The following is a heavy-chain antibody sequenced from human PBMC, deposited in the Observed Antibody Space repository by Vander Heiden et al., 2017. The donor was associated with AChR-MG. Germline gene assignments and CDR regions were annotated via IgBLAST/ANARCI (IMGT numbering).Heavy chain of an antibody. Sequence: EVQLVESGGALVRPGGSLRLPWAASGFTFSSYWMHWVRQAPGKGLVWVSRINSDGSSTRYADSVKGRFTISRDNAKNTLYLQMNSLRAEDTAVYYCVREVDTAMVFYFDYWGQGTLVTVSS. CDR3: VREVDTAMVFYFDY. CDR1: GFTFSSYW. J-gene: IGHJ4*02. D-gene: IGHD5-18*01. CDR2: INSDGSST. V-gene: IGHV3-74*01.